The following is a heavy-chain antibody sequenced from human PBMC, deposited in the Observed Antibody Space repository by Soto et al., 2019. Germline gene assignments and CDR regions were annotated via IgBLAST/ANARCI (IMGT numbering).Heavy chain of an antibody. J-gene: IGHJ4*01. CDR1: RYTFFYYC. CDR3: ARDGIANIKSFDY. Sequence: APVKVSWKAPRYTFFYYCISWAWHAPGQGLEWMGWISAYNANTNYAQKLQGRVTMTTDTSTSTAYMELRSLRSDDTAVYYCARDGIANIKSFDYWGHGTLVTVSS. D-gene: IGHD6-13*01. V-gene: IGHV1-18*01. CDR2: ISAYNANT.